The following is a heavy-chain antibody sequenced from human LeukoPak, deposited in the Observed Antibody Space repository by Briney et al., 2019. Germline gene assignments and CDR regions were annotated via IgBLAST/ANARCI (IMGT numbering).Heavy chain of an antibody. V-gene: IGHV3-9*01. CDR2: ISWNSGSI. CDR3: ASSSSWCYFDY. J-gene: IGHJ4*02. CDR1: GFTFDDYA. Sequence: GGSLRLSCAASGFTFDDYAMHWVRQAPGKGLEWVSGISWNSGSIGYADSVKGRFTISRDNAKNSLYLQMNSLRAEDTALYYCASSSSWCYFDYWGQGTLVTVSS. D-gene: IGHD6-13*01.